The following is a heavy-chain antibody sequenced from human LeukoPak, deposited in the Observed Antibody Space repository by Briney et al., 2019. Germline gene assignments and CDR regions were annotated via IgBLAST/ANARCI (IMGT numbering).Heavy chain of an antibody. Sequence: GRSLRLSCAASGFTFSSYAMHWVRQAPGKGLEWVAAISYDGSNKYYADSVKGRFTISRDNAKNSLYLQMNSLRAEDTAVYYCAPGGIPPNYYYGMDVWGQGTTVTVSS. J-gene: IGHJ6*02. V-gene: IGHV3-30*04. D-gene: IGHD1-14*01. CDR1: GFTFSSYA. CDR3: APGGIPPNYYYGMDV. CDR2: ISYDGSNK.